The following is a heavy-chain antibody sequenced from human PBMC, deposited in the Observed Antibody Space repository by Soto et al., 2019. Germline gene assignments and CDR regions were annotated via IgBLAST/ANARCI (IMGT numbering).Heavy chain of an antibody. J-gene: IGHJ4*02. CDR2: ISAYNGNT. D-gene: IGHD5-18*01. Sequence: ASVKVSCKASGYTFTSYGISWVRQAPGQGLEWMGWISAYNGNTNYAQKLQGRVTMTTDTSTSTAYMELRSLRSDDTAVYYCARGRIQLWTTYYFDYWGQGTLVTVSS. V-gene: IGHV1-18*01. CDR3: ARGRIQLWTTYYFDY. CDR1: GYTFTSYG.